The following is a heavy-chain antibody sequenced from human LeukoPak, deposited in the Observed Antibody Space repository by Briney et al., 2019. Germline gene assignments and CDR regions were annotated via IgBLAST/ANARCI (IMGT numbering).Heavy chain of an antibody. V-gene: IGHV3-21*01. D-gene: IGHD1-26*01. CDR1: GFTFSSYS. CDR2: ISSSSSYI. CDR3: ARDLLRRFRPFDY. J-gene: IGHJ4*02. Sequence: GGSLRLSCAASGFTFSSYSMNWVRQAPGKGLEWVSSISSSSSYIYYADSVKGRFTISRDNAKNSLYLQMNSLRAEDTAVYYCARDLLRRFRPFDYWGQGTLVTVSS.